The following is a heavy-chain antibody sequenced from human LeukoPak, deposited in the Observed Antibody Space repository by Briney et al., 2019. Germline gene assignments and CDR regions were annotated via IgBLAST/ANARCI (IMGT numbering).Heavy chain of an antibody. V-gene: IGHV3-20*04. J-gene: IGHJ3*02. CDR3: ARDRSGTFDI. CDR2: INWNGGST. CDR1: GFTFDDYG. D-gene: IGHD1-1*01. Sequence: GGSLRLSCAASGFTFDDYGMTWVRQAPGKGLEWVSSINWNGGSTGYADSVKGRFTISRDNSKNTLYLQMNSLRAEDTAVYYCARDRSGTFDIWGQGTMVTVSS.